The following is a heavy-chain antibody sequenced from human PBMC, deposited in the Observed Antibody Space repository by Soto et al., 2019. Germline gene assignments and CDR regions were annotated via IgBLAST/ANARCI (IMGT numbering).Heavy chain of an antibody. CDR3: ARSQQLSVAAFDY. D-gene: IGHD6-19*01. V-gene: IGHV4-59*01. J-gene: IGHJ4*02. CDR1: GGSISSYY. Sequence: SETLSLTCTVSGGSISSYYWSWIRQPPGKGLEWIGYIYYSGSTNYNPSLKSRVTISVDTSENQFSLKLSSVTAADTAVYYCARSQQLSVAAFDYCGQGTLVPVS. CDR2: IYYSGST.